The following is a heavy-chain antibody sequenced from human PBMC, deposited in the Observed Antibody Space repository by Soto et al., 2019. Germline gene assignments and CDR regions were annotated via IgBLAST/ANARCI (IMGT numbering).Heavy chain of an antibody. CDR2: IFWDDDK. V-gene: IGHV2-5*02. CDR3: ASSSGYRIFDC. J-gene: IGHJ4*02. CDR1: GFTLTTSGVG. D-gene: IGHD3-22*01. Sequence: QITLKESGPTLVKPTQTLTMTCTFSGFTLTTSGVGVGWIRQPPGKALEWLALIFWDDDKRYSPSLKSRLTITKDTSKNQVVLTMTNMDPVDTATYYCASSSGYRIFDCWGQGTLVTVSS.